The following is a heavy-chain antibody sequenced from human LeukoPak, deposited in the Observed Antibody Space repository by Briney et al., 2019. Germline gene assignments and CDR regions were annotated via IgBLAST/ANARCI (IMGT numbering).Heavy chain of an antibody. D-gene: IGHD1-1*01. CDR1: GYTFTGYY. Sequence: AXXKVSCKASGYTFTGYYMHWVRQAPGQRLEWMGRINPNSGGTNYAQKFQGRVTMNRDTSNSTAYMELSRLRSDDTAVYYCARESNFKSFDPWGQGTLVTVSS. CDR2: INPNSGGT. CDR3: ARESNFKSFDP. V-gene: IGHV1-2*06. J-gene: IGHJ5*02.